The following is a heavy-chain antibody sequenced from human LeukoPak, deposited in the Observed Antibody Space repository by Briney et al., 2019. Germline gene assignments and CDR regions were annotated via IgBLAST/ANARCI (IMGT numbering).Heavy chain of an antibody. D-gene: IGHD5-12*01. Sequence: ASVKVSCKASGYTFTGYYMHWVRQAPGQGLEWMGWISAYNGSTNYAQKLQGRVTMTTDTSTSTAYMELRSLRSDDTAVYYCARDWIHSGYSSWGQGTLVTVSS. J-gene: IGHJ5*02. V-gene: IGHV1-18*04. CDR1: GYTFTGYY. CDR2: ISAYNGST. CDR3: ARDWIHSGYSS.